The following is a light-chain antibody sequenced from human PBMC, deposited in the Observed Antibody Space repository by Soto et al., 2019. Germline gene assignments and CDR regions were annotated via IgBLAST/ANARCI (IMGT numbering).Light chain of an antibody. CDR1: SSNIGAGYD. Sequence: QSVLTQPPSVSGAPGQRVTISCTGSSSNIGAGYDVHWYQQLPGTAPKLLIYGNSNRPSGVPDRFSGSKSGTSASLAITGLKAEAEADYYCQYYDSSRSGYVFGTGTKLTVL. V-gene: IGLV1-40*01. CDR2: GNS. J-gene: IGLJ1*01. CDR3: QYYDSSRSGYV.